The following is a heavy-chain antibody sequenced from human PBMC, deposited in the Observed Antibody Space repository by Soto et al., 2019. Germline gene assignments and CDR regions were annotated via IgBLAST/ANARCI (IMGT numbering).Heavy chain of an antibody. D-gene: IGHD3-3*01. CDR3: ARGRSITIFGVALGDWFEP. J-gene: IGHJ5*02. CDR2: IIPIFGTA. Sequence: SVKVSCKASGGTFSSYAISWVRQPPGQGLEWMGGIIPIFGTANYAQKFQGRVTITADESTSTAYMELSSLRSEDTAVYYCARGRSITIFGVALGDWFEPWGQGTLVTVSS. CDR1: GGTFSSYA. V-gene: IGHV1-69*13.